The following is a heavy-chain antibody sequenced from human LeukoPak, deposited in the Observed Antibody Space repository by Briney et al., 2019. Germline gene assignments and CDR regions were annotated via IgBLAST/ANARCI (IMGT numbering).Heavy chain of an antibody. D-gene: IGHD3-3*01. Sequence: GGSLRLSCVASGFTFRDYYMSWIRQAPGKGLEWVSYISSSGSTMYYADSVKGRFTISRDKAKNSMYLQMNSLRAEDTAVYYYASDTSDYGMDVWGQGTTVTVSS. J-gene: IGHJ6*02. CDR3: ASDTSDYGMDV. V-gene: IGHV3-11*01. CDR2: ISSSGSTM. CDR1: GFTFRDYY.